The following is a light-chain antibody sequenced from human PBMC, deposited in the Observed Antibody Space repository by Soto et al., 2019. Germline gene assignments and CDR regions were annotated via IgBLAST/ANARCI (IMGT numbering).Light chain of an antibody. CDR3: HQYNNWPPEVT. CDR1: QSVSSN. J-gene: IGKJ4*01. Sequence: EIVMTQSPATLSVSPGERATLSCRASQSVSSNLAWYQQKPGQAPRLLIYGASTRATGIPARFSGSGSGTEFTLTISSLQSEDFAVYYCHQYNNWPPEVTFGGGTKVDI. CDR2: GAS. V-gene: IGKV3-15*01.